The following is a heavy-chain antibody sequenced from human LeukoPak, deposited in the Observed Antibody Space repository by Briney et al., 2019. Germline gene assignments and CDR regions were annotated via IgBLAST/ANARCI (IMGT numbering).Heavy chain of an antibody. CDR1: GYTFTGYY. J-gene: IGHJ4*02. CDR2: INPNSGGT. Sequence: ASVKVSCKASGYTFTGYYMHWVRQAPGQGLEWMGWINPNSGGTNYAQKFQGRVTMTRDTSISTAYMELSSLRSEDTAVYYCARDREQLVHYDFDYWGQGTLVTVSS. D-gene: IGHD6-13*01. CDR3: ARDREQLVHYDFDY. V-gene: IGHV1-2*02.